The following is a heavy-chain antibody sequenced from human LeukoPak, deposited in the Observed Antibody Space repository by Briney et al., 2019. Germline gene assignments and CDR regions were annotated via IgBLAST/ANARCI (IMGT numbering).Heavy chain of an antibody. CDR3: XXDMDLYYDFWSGYSADAFDI. CDR2: ISYDGSNK. Sequence: PGGSLRLSCAASGFTFSSYAMHWVRQAPGKGLEWVAVISYDGSNKYYADSVKGRFTISRDNSKNTLYLQMNSLRAEDTAVYYXXXDMDLYYDFWSGYSADAFDIWGQGTMVTVSS. CDR1: GFTFSSYA. J-gene: IGHJ3*02. V-gene: IGHV3-30*04. D-gene: IGHD3-3*01.